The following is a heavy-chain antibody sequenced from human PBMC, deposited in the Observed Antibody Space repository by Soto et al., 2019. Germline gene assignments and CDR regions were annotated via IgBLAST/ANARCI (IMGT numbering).Heavy chain of an antibody. CDR1: GGIFTNNA. CDR2: VIPLFDTA. Sequence: QVQVVQSGAEVKKPGSSVKVSCKVSGGIFTNNAISWVRQAPGQGLEWLGGVIPLFDTAYYAQIFRGRLRISADGATTTAYMELSGLTSADKAVYFCATGGPNDGYNFYQGMAVWGQGTTVTVS. D-gene: IGHD2-15*01. CDR3: ATGGPNDGYNFYQGMAV. V-gene: IGHV1-69*01. J-gene: IGHJ6*02.